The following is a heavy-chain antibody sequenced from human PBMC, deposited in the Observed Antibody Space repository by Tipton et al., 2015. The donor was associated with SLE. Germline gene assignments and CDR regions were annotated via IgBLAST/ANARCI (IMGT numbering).Heavy chain of an antibody. CDR2: IFYSGRT. Sequence: TLSLTCAVYGGSFSGYYWNWIRQHPGKGLEWIGYIFYSGRTYYNPSLKSRITLSVDTSQNQFSLKLTSVTAADTAVYFCARDGRVGRRDFEFWGQGTLVTVSS. CDR1: GGSFSGYY. J-gene: IGHJ4*02. D-gene: IGHD1-26*01. V-gene: IGHV4-31*11. CDR3: ARDGRVGRRDFEF.